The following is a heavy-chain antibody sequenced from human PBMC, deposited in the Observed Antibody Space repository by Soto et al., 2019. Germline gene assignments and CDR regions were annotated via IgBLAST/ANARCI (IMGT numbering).Heavy chain of an antibody. V-gene: IGHV4-38-2*01. D-gene: IGHD2-2*01. CDR2: IYHSGST. CDR1: GYSISSGYY. Sequence: SETLSLTCAVSGYSISSGYYWGWIRQPPGKGLEWIGSIYHSGSTYYNPSLKSRVTISVDTSKNQFSLKLSSVTAADTAVYYCRSSTSCYDESCVDVWGQGTMVT. J-gene: IGHJ6*02. CDR3: RSSTSCYDESCVDV.